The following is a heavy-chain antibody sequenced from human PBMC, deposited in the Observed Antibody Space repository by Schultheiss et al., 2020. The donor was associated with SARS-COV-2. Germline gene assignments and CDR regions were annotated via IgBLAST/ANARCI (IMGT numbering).Heavy chain of an antibody. CDR2: IIPIFGTA. V-gene: IGHV1-69*05. CDR3: ARDRGLRFLAGWDAFDI. D-gene: IGHD3-3*01. J-gene: IGHJ3*02. CDR1: GYTFTSQG. Sequence: SVKVSCTTSGYTFTSQGISWVRQAPGQGLEWMGGIIPIFGTANYAQKLQGRVTMTRDTSTSTVYMELSSLRSEDTAVYYCARDRGLRFLAGWDAFDIWGQGTMVTVSS.